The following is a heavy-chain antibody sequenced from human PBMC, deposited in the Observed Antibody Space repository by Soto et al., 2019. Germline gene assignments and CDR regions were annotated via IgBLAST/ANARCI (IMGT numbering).Heavy chain of an antibody. J-gene: IGHJ4*02. V-gene: IGHV4-34*01. CDR3: ARRYNSSGWYVDY. CDR1: GGSFSGYY. Sequence: SETLSLTCAVYGGSFSGYYWSWIRQPPRKGLEWIGEINHSGSTNYNPSLKSRVTISVDTSKNQFSLKLSSVTAADTAVYYCARRYNSSGWYVDYWGQGTLVTVSS. D-gene: IGHD6-19*01. CDR2: INHSGST.